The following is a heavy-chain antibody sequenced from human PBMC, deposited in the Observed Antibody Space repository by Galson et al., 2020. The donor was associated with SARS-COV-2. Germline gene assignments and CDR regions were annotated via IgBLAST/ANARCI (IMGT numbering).Heavy chain of an antibody. CDR1: GGSNSSGGYY. CDR3: ARDVGSSWAADAFDI. CDR2: IYYSGST. V-gene: IGHV4-31*03. Sequence: SETLSLTCTVSGGSNSSGGYYWSWIRQHPGKGLEWIGYIYYSGSTYYNPSLKSRVTISVDTSKNQFSLKLSSVTAADTAVYYCARDVGSSWAADAFDIWGQGTMVTVSS. D-gene: IGHD6-13*01. J-gene: IGHJ3*02.